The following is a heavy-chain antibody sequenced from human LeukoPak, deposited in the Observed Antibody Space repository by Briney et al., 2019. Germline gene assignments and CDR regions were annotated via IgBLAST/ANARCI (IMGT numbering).Heavy chain of an antibody. Sequence: PSETLSLTCTVSGYSISSGYYWGWIRQPPGKGLEWIGSIYHSGRTFYNPSLKSRVTISVDTSKNQFSLKLSSVTAADTAVYYCARAIAAAGTPFDYWGQGTLVTVSS. CDR3: ARAIAAAGTPFDY. CDR2: IYHSGRT. CDR1: GYSISSGYY. D-gene: IGHD6-13*01. V-gene: IGHV4-38-2*02. J-gene: IGHJ4*02.